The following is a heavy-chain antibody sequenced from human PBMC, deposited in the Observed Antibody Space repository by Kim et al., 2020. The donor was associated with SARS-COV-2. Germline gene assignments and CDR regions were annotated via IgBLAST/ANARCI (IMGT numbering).Heavy chain of an antibody. D-gene: IGHD3-16*01. CDR2: ISSGGHHI. V-gene: IGHV3-11*01. Sequence: GGSLRLSCEASGYSFSDHYMNWIRQAPGKGLEWISYISSGGHHIYYADSVKGRFTISTDNAKNSLYLQMTSLRDDDTATYYCARDDASYYGLDVWGQGTTVTVSS. CDR3: ARDDASYYGLDV. CDR1: GYSFSDHY. J-gene: IGHJ6*02.